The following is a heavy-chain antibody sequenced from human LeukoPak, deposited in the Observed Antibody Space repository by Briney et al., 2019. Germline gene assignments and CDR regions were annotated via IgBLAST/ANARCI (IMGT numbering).Heavy chain of an antibody. CDR3: ASLEYGSGSYYRDDAFDI. V-gene: IGHV1-2*02. J-gene: IGHJ3*02. Sequence: ASVKVSCKASGYTFTGYYMHWVRQAPGQGLEWMGWINPNSGGTNYAQKFQGRVTMTRDTSISTAYMELSSLRSDDTAVYYCASLEYGSGSYYRDDAFDIWGQGTMVTVSS. CDR1: GYTFTGYY. CDR2: INPNSGGT. D-gene: IGHD3-10*01.